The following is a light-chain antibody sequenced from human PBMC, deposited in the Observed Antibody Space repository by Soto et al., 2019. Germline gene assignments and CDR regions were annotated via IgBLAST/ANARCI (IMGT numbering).Light chain of an antibody. V-gene: IGKV3-20*01. CDR3: QQYGSSPMYT. CDR1: QSVSSSY. Sequence: EIVLTQSPGTLSLSPGERATLSCRASQSVSSSYLAWYQQKPGQAPRLLIYGASGRATGIPDRFSGSGSGIDFTHSISRLEPEVFAVYYWQQYGSSPMYTFGQGTKLEIK. CDR2: GAS. J-gene: IGKJ2*01.